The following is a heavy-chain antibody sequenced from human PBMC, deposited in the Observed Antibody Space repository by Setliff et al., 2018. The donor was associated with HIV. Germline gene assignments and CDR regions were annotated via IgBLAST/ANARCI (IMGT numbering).Heavy chain of an antibody. Sequence: SETLSLTCAVSGYPISSGHYWGWIRQSPEKGLGWIGTVHHTGTTFYNPSLSSRLTISVDTPNNQFSLRLTSVTAADTATYYCAKERSNNDGTYDFWGRGTVVTVSS. CDR3: AKERSNNDGTYDF. CDR1: GYPISSGHY. V-gene: IGHV4-38-2*02. J-gene: IGHJ3*01. D-gene: IGHD1-1*01. CDR2: VHHTGTT.